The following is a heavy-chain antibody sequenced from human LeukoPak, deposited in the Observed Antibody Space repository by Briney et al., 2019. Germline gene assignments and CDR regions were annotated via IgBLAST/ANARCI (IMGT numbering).Heavy chain of an antibody. Sequence: GRSLRLSCTASGFTFGDYAMSWFRQAPGKGLEWVGFIRSKAYGGTTEYAASVKGRFTISRDDSKSIACLQMNSLKTEDTAVYYCTRAPYYYYYYMDVWGKGTTVTVSS. J-gene: IGHJ6*03. CDR2: IRSKAYGGTT. CDR1: GFTFGDYA. CDR3: TRAPYYYYYYMDV. V-gene: IGHV3-49*03.